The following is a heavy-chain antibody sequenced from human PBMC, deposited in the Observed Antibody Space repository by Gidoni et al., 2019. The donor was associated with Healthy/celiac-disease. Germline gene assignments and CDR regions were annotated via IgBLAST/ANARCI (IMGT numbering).Heavy chain of an antibody. V-gene: IGHV3-48*02. CDR2: ISSSSSTI. CDR3: ARDRPLYYYDSSGYPDAFDI. Sequence: EVQLVESGGGLVQPGGSLRLSCAASGFTFSSYSMNWVRQAPGKGLEWVSYISSSSSTIYYADSVKGRFTISRDNAKNLLYLQMNSLRDEDTAVYYCARDRPLYYYDSSGYPDAFDIWGQGTMVTVSS. CDR1: GFTFSSYS. J-gene: IGHJ3*02. D-gene: IGHD3-22*01.